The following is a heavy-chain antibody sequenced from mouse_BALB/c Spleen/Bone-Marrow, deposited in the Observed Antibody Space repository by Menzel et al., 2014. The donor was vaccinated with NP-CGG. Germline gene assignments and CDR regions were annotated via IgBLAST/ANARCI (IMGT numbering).Heavy chain of an antibody. CDR3: ARHLYGNYGAMDY. D-gene: IGHD2-1*01. Sequence: DVHLVESGGGLVQPGGSLKLSCATSGFTFSDYYMYWVRQTPEKRLEWVAYISNGGGSTYYPDTVKGRFTTSRDNAKNTLYLQMSRLKSEDTAMYYCARHLYGNYGAMDYWGQGTSVTVSS. CDR1: GFTFSDYY. CDR2: ISNGGGST. J-gene: IGHJ4*01. V-gene: IGHV5-12*02.